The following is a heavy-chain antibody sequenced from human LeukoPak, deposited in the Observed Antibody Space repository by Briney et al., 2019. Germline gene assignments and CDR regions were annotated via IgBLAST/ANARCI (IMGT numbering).Heavy chain of an antibody. J-gene: IGHJ4*02. D-gene: IGHD5-12*01. CDR2: ISGSGGST. Sequence: GGTLRLSCAASGFTFSSYGMSWVRQAPGKGLEWVSAISGSGGSTYYADSVKGRFTISRDNSKNTPYLQMNSLRAEDTAVYYCAKVGLRPRRFDYWGQGTLVTVSS. CDR1: GFTFSSYG. CDR3: AKVGLRPRRFDY. V-gene: IGHV3-23*01.